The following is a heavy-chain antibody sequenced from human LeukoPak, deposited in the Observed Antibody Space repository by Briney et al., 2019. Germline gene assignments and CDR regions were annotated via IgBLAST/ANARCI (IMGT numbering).Heavy chain of an antibody. CDR2: IYPSDSDT. V-gene: IGHV5-51*01. J-gene: IGHJ6*03. Sequence: GESLKISCKGSGYSFTSYWIGWVRQMPGKGLEWMGIIYPSDSDTRYSPSFQGQVTISVDKSITTAYLQWSSPKASDTAMYYCARIEGNYYYYMDVWGKGTTVTVSS. CDR1: GYSFTSYW. CDR3: ARIEGNYYYYMDV.